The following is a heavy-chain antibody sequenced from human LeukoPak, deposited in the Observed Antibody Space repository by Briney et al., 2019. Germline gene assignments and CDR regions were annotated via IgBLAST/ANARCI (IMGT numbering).Heavy chain of an antibody. V-gene: IGHV3-48*01. CDR3: AKGVALGTSDY. D-gene: IGHD1-7*01. J-gene: IGHJ4*02. CDR1: GFTFSTYA. CDR2: ISSSSSNI. Sequence: GGSLRLSCAASGFTFSTYAMNWVRQAPGKGLEWVSFISSSSSNIYYADSVKGRFTISRDNSKNTLSLQMDGLRAEDTAVYYCAKGVALGTSDYWGQGTLVTISS.